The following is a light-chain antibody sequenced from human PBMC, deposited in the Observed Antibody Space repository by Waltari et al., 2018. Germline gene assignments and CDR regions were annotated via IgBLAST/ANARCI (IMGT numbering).Light chain of an antibody. CDR3: CSYAGIYTWV. Sequence: QSALTQPRSVSGSPGQSVTISCTGTRSDVGAYKFVSWYQQHPGKAPKLMIFDVNKRPSGVPDRFSGSKSGNTASLTISGLQAEDEADYSCCSYAGIYTWVFGGGTKLTVL. V-gene: IGLV2-11*01. J-gene: IGLJ3*02. CDR1: RSDVGAYKF. CDR2: DVN.